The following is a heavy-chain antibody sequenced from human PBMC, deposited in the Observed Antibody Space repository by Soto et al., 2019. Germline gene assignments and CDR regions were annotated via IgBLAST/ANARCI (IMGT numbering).Heavy chain of an antibody. J-gene: IGHJ6*02. CDR2: IYWDDDK. CDR3: AHRRVGSPSGAMDV. V-gene: IGHV2-5*02. Sequence: QITLKESGPTLVKPTQTLTLTCTFSGFSLTTSGVGVGWIRQPPGKALAWLAFIYWDDDKRYSPSLKTRLTSTKDTSKNHVVLTVTNMDPVDTASYSCAHRRVGSPSGAMDVWGQGTTVTVSS. D-gene: IGHD1-26*01. CDR1: GFSLTTSGVG.